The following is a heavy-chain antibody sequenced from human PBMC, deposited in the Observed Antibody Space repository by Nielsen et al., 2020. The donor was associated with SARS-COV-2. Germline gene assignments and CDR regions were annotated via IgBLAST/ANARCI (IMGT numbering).Heavy chain of an antibody. CDR2: ISYEGSKQ. J-gene: IGHJ4*02. V-gene: IGHV3-30*18. CDR3: AKDRGIFMIYITRGGPDS. Sequence: WIRPPPGKVLERVAYISYEGSKQYYAYSVKGRFTISRDFSKSTLYLQMDSLRTEDTAIYYCAKDRGIFMIYITRGGPDSWGQGTLVTVSS. D-gene: IGHD3/OR15-3a*01.